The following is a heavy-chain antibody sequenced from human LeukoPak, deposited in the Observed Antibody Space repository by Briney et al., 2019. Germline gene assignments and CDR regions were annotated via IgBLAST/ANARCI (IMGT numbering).Heavy chain of an antibody. D-gene: IGHD3-16*02. V-gene: IGHV4-39*07. CDR2: IYYSGST. Sequence: SETLSLTCTVSGGSISSSSYYWGWIRQPPGKGLEWIGSIYYSGSTYYNPSLKSRVTISVDTSKNQFSLKLSSVTAADTAVYYCARAGVVGDYVWGSYRWNYWGQGTLVTVSS. CDR1: GGSISSSSYY. CDR3: ARAGVVGDYVWGSYRWNY. J-gene: IGHJ4*02.